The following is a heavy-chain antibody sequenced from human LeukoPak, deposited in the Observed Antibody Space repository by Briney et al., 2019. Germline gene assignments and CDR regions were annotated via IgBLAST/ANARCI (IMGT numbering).Heavy chain of an antibody. CDR1: GYTFTSYA. D-gene: IGHD3-10*01. CDR2: IIPILGIA. J-gene: IGHJ5*02. Sequence: ASVKVSCKASGYTFTSYAISWVRQAPGQGLEWMGRIIPILGIANYAQKFQGRVTITADKSTSTAYMELSSLRSEDTAVYYCARSGYYGSGSYEWFDPWGQGTLVTVSS. CDR3: ARSGYYGSGSYEWFDP. V-gene: IGHV1-69*04.